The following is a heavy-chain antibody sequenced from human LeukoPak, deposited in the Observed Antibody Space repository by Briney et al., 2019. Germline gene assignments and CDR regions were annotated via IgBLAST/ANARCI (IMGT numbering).Heavy chain of an antibody. Sequence: SETLSLTCTVSGGSISNYYWSWIRQPPGKGLEWIGYIYYSGSTNYNPSLKSRVTTSVDTSSNQFSLKLNSVTAADTAVYYCARRAYGSGSFNRYHFDYWGQGTLVAVSS. CDR1: GGSISNYY. V-gene: IGHV4-59*08. CDR3: ARRAYGSGSFNRYHFDY. D-gene: IGHD3-10*01. CDR2: IYYSGST. J-gene: IGHJ4*02.